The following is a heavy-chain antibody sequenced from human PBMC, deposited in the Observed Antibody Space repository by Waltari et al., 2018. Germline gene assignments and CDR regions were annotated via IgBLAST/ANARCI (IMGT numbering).Heavy chain of an antibody. V-gene: IGHV5-51*01. D-gene: IGHD6-6*01. CDR2: IYPGDSDT. Sequence: EVQLVQSGAEVKKPGESLTISCKGSGYSFTSYWLCWVRQTPGKGLEWMGIIYPGDSDTRYSPSFQGQVTISADKSISTAYLQWSSLKASDTAMYYCARSAARRAYYYYGMDVWGQGTTVIVSS. CDR3: ARSAARRAYYYYGMDV. CDR1: GYSFTSYW. J-gene: IGHJ6*02.